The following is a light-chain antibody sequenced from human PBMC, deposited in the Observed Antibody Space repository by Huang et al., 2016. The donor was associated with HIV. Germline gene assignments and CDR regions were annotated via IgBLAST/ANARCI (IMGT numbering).Light chain of an antibody. V-gene: IGKV3-15*01. J-gene: IGKJ4*01. CDR2: GAS. CDR1: QNIDSD. CDR3: QQYNHWPPLT. Sequence: ETVMSQSPTTLSVSPGERVTLSCRSSQNIDSDVAWYQQKPGQAPRLLIYGASTRATGIPARINGSGSETDFSLTINSLQSEDSAIYYCQQYNHWPPLTFGGGTKVEIK.